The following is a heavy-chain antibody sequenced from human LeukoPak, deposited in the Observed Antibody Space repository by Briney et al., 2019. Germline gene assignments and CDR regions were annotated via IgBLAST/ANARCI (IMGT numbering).Heavy chain of an antibody. CDR3: AREDCSGGSCYLGY. CDR2: IYYSGST. J-gene: IGHJ4*02. D-gene: IGHD2-15*01. CDR1: GGSISSYY. Sequence: SETLSLTCTVSGGSISSYYWSWLRQPPGKGLEWIGYIYYSGSTNYNPSLKSRVTISVDTSKNQFSLKLSSVTAADTAVYYCAREDCSGGSCYLGYWGQGTLVTVSS. V-gene: IGHV4-59*01.